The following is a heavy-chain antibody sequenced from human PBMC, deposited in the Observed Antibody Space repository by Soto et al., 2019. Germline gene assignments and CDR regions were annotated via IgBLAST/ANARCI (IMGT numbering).Heavy chain of an antibody. D-gene: IGHD5-18*01. CDR2: IWYDGSNK. CDR1: GFTFSSYG. J-gene: IGHJ6*02. V-gene: IGHV3-33*01. CDR3: ARDHGTAMVMTRDLSYYYGMDV. Sequence: GGSLRLSCPAPGFTFSSYGMHWVRQAPDNGLEWVAAIWYDGSNKYYADSVKGRFTISRTNSKKTLYLQKNILLTEDTAVYYCARDHGTAMVMTRDLSYYYGMDVWGQGTTVTVSS.